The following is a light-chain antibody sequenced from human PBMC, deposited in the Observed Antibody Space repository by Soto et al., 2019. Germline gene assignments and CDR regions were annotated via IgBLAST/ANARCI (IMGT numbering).Light chain of an antibody. CDR3: TSYTNSFTYV. CDR1: SSGVGGYDY. Sequence: SVLTQPASVSGSPGQSITIFCTGTSSGVGGYDYVSWYQQHPDKAPKLMIYEVTNRPSGVSNRFSGSKSGNTASLTISGLLAEDEADYYFTSYTNSFTYVFGTGTKLTVL. J-gene: IGLJ1*01. V-gene: IGLV2-14*01. CDR2: EVT.